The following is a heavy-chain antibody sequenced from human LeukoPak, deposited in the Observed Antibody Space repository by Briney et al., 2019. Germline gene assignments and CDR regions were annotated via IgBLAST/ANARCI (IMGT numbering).Heavy chain of an antibody. CDR1: GYIFTNYA. CDR2: ISVLNGNT. V-gene: IGHV1-18*01. CDR3: ASHYSSGHFTYYFDY. J-gene: IGHJ4*02. Sequence: ASVKVSCKASGYIFTNYAISWVRQAPGQGLEWMGWISVLNGNTKYAQKLQGRVTLTTDSSTNTAYMELRSLRSDDTAVYYCASHYSSGHFTYYFDYWGQGTLVTVSS. D-gene: IGHD6-19*01.